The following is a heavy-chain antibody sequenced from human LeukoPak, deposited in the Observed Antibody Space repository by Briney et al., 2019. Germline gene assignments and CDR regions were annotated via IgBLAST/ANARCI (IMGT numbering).Heavy chain of an antibody. V-gene: IGHV3-15*01. Sequence: PGGSLRLSCAASGFTFSSYAMSWVRQAPGKGLEWVGRIKSKTDGGTTDYAAPVKGRFTISRDDSKNTLYLQMNSLKTEDTAVYYCTTLPLGHLTGYIIGYYGMDVWGQGTTVTVSS. CDR3: TTLPLGHLTGYIIGYYGMDV. J-gene: IGHJ6*02. D-gene: IGHD5-18*01. CDR1: GFTFSSYA. CDR2: IKSKTDGGTT.